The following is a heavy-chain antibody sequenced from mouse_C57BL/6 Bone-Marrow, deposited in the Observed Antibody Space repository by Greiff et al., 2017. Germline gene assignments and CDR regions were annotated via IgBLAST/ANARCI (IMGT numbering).Heavy chain of an antibody. Sequence: VQLQQSGPELVKPGASVKIPCKASGYTFTDYNMDWVKQSHGKSLEWIGDINPNNGGTIYNQKFKGQATLTVDKSSSTAYMELRSLTSEDTAVYYGARGANWDYEGFAYGGQGTLVTVAA. V-gene: IGHV1-18*01. J-gene: IGHJ3*01. D-gene: IGHD4-1*01. CDR3: ARGANWDYEGFAY. CDR2: INPNNGGT. CDR1: GYTFTDYN.